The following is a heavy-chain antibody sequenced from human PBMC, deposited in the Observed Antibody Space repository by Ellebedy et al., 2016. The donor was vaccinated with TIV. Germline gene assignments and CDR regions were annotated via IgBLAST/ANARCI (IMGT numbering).Heavy chain of an antibody. J-gene: IGHJ4*02. Sequence: GESLKISCSASGFTFEDYGMSWVRQDPGKGLEWVPGINWNGGSTGYADCVKGRFTISRDNAENSLYLQMNSMRAEDTAVYYCARVPLSGYSYGYYFDYWGQGTLVTVSS. CDR2: INWNGGST. CDR1: GFTFEDYG. CDR3: ARVPLSGYSYGYYFDY. V-gene: IGHV3-20*04. D-gene: IGHD5-18*01.